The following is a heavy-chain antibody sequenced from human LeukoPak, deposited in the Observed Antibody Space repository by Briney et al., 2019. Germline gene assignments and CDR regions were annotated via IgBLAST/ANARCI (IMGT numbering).Heavy chain of an antibody. CDR3: AREWAVPAASGLDV. CDR2: IKQDGSEK. CDR1: GFTSSSYW. Sequence: GGSLRLSCAASGFTSSSYWMSWVRQAPGKGLEWVANIKQDGSEKYYVDSVKGRFTISRDNAKNSLYLQMNSLRAEDTAVYYCAREWAVPAASGLDVWGKGTTVTVSS. J-gene: IGHJ6*04. V-gene: IGHV3-7*01. D-gene: IGHD2-2*01.